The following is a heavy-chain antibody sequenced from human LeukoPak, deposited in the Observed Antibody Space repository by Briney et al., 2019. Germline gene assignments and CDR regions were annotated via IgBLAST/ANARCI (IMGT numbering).Heavy chain of an antibody. CDR2: IYYSGST. J-gene: IGHJ5*02. CDR3: ARPPNYYDSSGYYLNWFAP. CDR1: GGSISSYY. V-gene: IGHV4-59*01. D-gene: IGHD3-22*01. Sequence: SETLSLTCAVSGGSISSYYWSWIRQPPGKGLEWIGYIYYSGSTNYNPSLKSRVTISVDTSKNQFSLKLSSVTAADTAVYYCARPPNYYDSSGYYLNWFAPWGKGTLFTVSS.